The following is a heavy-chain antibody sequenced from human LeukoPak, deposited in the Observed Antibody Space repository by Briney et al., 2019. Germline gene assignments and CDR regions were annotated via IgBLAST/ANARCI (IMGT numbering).Heavy chain of an antibody. Sequence: PGRSLRLSCVASGFTFSSYVMHWVRPAPGKGQEWVALISYDGGYKYYVDSVKGRFTISRDKSKNTRYLQMNSLRAEDTAVYYCAKVRYSSGWPEFDYWGQGTLVTVSS. J-gene: IGHJ4*02. V-gene: IGHV3-30*18. CDR1: GFTFSSYV. CDR2: ISYDGGYK. D-gene: IGHD6-19*01. CDR3: AKVRYSSGWPEFDY.